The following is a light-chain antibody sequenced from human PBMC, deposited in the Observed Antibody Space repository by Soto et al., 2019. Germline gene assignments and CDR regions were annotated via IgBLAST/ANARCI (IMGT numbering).Light chain of an antibody. J-gene: IGLJ1*01. CDR3: TSYTSSTTRV. Sequence: QSALTQPASVSGSPGQSITISCTGTSSDVGGYNYVSWYQQHPGKAPKLMIYDVSNRPSGVSNRFSGSKSGNTASLTISGPQAEEEAIYSCTSYTSSTTRVFGTGTKLPAL. CDR2: DVS. CDR1: SSDVGGYNY. V-gene: IGLV2-14*01.